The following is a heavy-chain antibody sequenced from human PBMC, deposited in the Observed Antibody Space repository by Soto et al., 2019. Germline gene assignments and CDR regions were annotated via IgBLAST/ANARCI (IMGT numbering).Heavy chain of an antibody. CDR3: GKDLGYGDQYYYYYGMDV. CDR2: IYSGGST. CDR1: GFTVSSNY. Sequence: GGSLRLSCAASGFTVSSNYMSWVRQAPGKGLEWVSVIYSGGSTYYADSVKGRFTISRDNSKNTLYLQMNSLRAEDTAVYYCGKDLGYGDQYYYYYGMDVWCQGTTVTVSS. D-gene: IGHD4-17*01. J-gene: IGHJ6*02. V-gene: IGHV3-66*01.